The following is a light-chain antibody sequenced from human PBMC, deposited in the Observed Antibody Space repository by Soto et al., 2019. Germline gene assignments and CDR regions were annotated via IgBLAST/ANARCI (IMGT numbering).Light chain of an antibody. J-gene: IGKJ5*01. CDR2: DTS. Sequence: EIVLTQSPATLSLSPGERATLSCRASDSVSRYLAWFQQKPGQAPRLLIYDTSNRGSGIPARFSGSGSGTDFTLTTSSLEPEDSSVYYCQQRAGWVTFGQGTRLEIK. CDR3: QQRAGWVT. CDR1: DSVSRY. V-gene: IGKV3-11*01.